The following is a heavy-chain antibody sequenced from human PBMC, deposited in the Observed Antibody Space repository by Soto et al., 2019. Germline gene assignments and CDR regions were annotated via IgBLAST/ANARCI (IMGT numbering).Heavy chain of an antibody. V-gene: IGHV3-23*01. D-gene: IGHD1-26*01. CDR1: GFTFSSYA. J-gene: IGHJ3*02. CDR3: AKVRRELLRRSHHDAFDI. CDR2: ISGSGGST. Sequence: GGSLRLSCAASGFTFSSYAMSWVRQAPGKGLEWVSAISGSGGSTYYADSVKGRFTISRGNSKNTLYLQMNTLSAEDMAVYYCAKVRRELLRRSHHDAFDIWGQGTMVTVSS.